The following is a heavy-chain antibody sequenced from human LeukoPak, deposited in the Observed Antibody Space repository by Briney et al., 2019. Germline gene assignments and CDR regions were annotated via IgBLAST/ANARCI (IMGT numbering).Heavy chain of an antibody. V-gene: IGHV1-8*02. CDR3: ARGPFGSGSFLDY. CDR1: GYIFSGND. D-gene: IGHD3-10*01. CDR2: MNPNSGDT. Sequence: GASVKVSCKASGYIFSGNDINWVRQAAGQGLEWMGWMNPNSGDTGYTQKFQGRVAMTRSTSITTAYMELSSLRSEDTAVYYCARGPFGSGSFLDYWGQGTLVTVSS. J-gene: IGHJ4*02.